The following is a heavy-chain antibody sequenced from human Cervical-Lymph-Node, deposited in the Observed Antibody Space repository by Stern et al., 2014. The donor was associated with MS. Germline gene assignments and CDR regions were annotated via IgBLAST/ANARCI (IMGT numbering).Heavy chain of an antibody. CDR3: AHRLPNYNDGFDY. J-gene: IGHJ4*02. V-gene: IGHV2-5*02. Sequence: ESGPTLVKPTETLTLTCTFSGFSLSTSGEGVGWFRHPPGKDLEFLAPIYGEEVHPYKPSLQNRITVTKDTSRNQVVLTMTNMDPVDTATYYCAHRLPNYNDGFDYWGQGTLVTVPS. CDR1: GFSLSTSGEG. D-gene: IGHD1-7*01. CDR2: IYGEEVH.